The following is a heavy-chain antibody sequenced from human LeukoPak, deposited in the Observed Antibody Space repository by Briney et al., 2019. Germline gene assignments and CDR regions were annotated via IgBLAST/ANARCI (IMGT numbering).Heavy chain of an antibody. V-gene: IGHV3-21*01. CDR2: ISSSSSYI. D-gene: IGHD2-21*02. CDR1: GFTFSSYS. Sequence: GGSLRLSCAASGFTFSSYSMNWVRQAPGKGLEWVSSISSSSSYIYYADSVKGRFTISRDNAKNSLYLQMNSLRAEDTAVYYCARVSYCGGNCYRYFDYWGQGTLVTVSS. J-gene: IGHJ4*02. CDR3: ARVSYCGGNCYRYFDY.